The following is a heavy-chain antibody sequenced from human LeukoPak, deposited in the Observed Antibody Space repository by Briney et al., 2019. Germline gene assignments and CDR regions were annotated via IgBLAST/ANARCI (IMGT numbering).Heavy chain of an antibody. V-gene: IGHV3-7*01. J-gene: IGHJ4*02. D-gene: IGHD6-19*01. Sequence: GGSLRLSCAASGFTFSSYWMGWVRQAPGKGLEWVANIKQDGNEKYYVDSVKGRFTISRDNAKNSLYLHMNSLRAEDTAVYYCARDGRAVAGNFDYWGQGTLVTVSS. CDR1: GFTFSSYW. CDR3: ARDGRAVAGNFDY. CDR2: IKQDGNEK.